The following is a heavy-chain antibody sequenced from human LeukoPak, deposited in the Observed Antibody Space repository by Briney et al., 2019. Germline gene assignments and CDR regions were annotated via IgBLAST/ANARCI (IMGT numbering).Heavy chain of an antibody. D-gene: IGHD6-19*01. Sequence: GGSLRLSCAASGFTFSSYWMSWVRQAPGKGLEWVANIKQDGSEKYYVDSVKGRFTISRDNAKNSVFLQMNSLRAEDMAVYYCARAIGWRDAFDIWGQGTVVIVSS. V-gene: IGHV3-7*01. CDR3: ARAIGWRDAFDI. CDR1: GFTFSSYW. J-gene: IGHJ3*02. CDR2: IKQDGSEK.